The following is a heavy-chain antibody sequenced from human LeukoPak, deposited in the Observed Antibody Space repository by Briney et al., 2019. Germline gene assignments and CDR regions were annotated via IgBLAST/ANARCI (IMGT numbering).Heavy chain of an antibody. D-gene: IGHD4-17*01. CDR2: ISSSGSTI. J-gene: IGHJ3*02. CDR1: GFTFSSYE. CDR3: ATLTTVTTNDAFDI. V-gene: IGHV3-48*03. Sequence: GGSLRLSCAASGFTFSSYEMNWVRQAPGKGLEWVSYISSSGSTIYYADSVKGRFTISRDNAKNSLYLQMNSLRAEDTAVYYCATLTTVTTNDAFDIWGQGTMVTVSS.